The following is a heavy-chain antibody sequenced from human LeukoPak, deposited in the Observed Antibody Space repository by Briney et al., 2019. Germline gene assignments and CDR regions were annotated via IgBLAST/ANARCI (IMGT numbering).Heavy chain of an antibody. Sequence: GASVKVSCKVSGYILTELSMHWVRQAPGKGLEWMGGFDPEDGETIYAQKFQGRVTMTEDTSTDTAYMELSSLRSEDTAVYYCATEIGPAAIRSFDYWGQGTLVTVSS. J-gene: IGHJ4*02. D-gene: IGHD2-2*02. CDR2: FDPEDGET. CDR3: ATEIGPAAIRSFDY. CDR1: GYILTELS. V-gene: IGHV1-24*01.